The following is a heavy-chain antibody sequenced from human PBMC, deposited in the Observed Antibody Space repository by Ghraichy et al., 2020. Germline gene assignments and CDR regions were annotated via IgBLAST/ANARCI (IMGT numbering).Heavy chain of an antibody. CDR2: ISSSSSYI. CDR3: ARTVVPAGIENYYYYYGMDV. D-gene: IGHD2-2*01. V-gene: IGHV3-21*01. J-gene: IGHJ6*02. CDR1: GFTLSNYS. Sequence: GESLNISCAASGFTLSNYSMNWVRQAPGKGLEWVSSISSSSSYIYYADSVKGRFTISRDNAKNSLYLQLNSLRAEDTAVYYCARTVVPAGIENYYYYYGMDVWGQGTTVTVSS.